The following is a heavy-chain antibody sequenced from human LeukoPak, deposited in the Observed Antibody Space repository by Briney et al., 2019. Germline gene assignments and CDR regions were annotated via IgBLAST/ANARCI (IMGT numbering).Heavy chain of an antibody. J-gene: IGHJ4*02. CDR1: GGSISISSYY. CDR3: ARGPAAGTAWPFDY. D-gene: IGHD6-13*01. Sequence: PSESLSLTCTVSGGSISISSYYWGWIRQPPGKGLEWIGTTYYSGSTYYNPSLKSRVTISLDTSKNQFSLWLSSVTAADTAVYYCARGPAAGTAWPFDYWGQGTLVTVSS. CDR2: TYYSGST. V-gene: IGHV4-39*01.